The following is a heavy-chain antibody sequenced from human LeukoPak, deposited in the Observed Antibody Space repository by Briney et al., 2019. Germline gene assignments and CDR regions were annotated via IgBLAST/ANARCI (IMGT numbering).Heavy chain of an antibody. CDR3: ARVATVAFYGMDV. CDR1: GFTFSSYW. D-gene: IGHD4-23*01. Sequence: PGGSLRLSCAASGFTFSSYWMHWVPQAPGKGLVWVSRINSDGTGSNYADSVKGRFTISRDNAKNTLYLQMNSLRAEDTAVYYCARVATVAFYGMDVRGQGTTVTVSS. V-gene: IGHV3-74*01. J-gene: IGHJ6*02. CDR2: INSDGTGS.